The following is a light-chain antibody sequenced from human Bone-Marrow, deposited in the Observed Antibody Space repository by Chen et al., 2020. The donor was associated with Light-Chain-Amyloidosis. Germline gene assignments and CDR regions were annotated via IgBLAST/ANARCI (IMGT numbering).Light chain of an antibody. J-gene: IGLJ3*02. V-gene: IGLV3-21*02. CDR2: DDS. CDR3: QVWDRSSDRPV. Sequence: SYVLTPPSSVSVAPGQTATIACGGNNIGSTSVHWYQQTPGQAPLLVVYDDSDRPSGIPERLSCSNSGNTATLTISRGEAGDEADYYCQVWDRSSDRPVFGGGTKLTVL. CDR1: NIGSTS.